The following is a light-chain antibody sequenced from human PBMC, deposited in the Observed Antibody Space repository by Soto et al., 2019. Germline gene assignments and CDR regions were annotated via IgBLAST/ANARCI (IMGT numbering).Light chain of an antibody. CDR3: QQRSNWPPIT. Sequence: EIVLTQSPATVSLAPWERATLSFMASQSVSSYLAWYQQNPGQAPRILIYDASNRATGIPDRFSGSGSGTDFTLTISSLEPEDFAVYYCQQRSNWPPITFGQGTRLEIK. CDR1: QSVSSY. V-gene: IGKV3-11*01. CDR2: DAS. J-gene: IGKJ5*01.